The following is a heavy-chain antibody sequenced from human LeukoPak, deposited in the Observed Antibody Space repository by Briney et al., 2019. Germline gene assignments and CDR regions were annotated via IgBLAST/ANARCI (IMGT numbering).Heavy chain of an antibody. CDR3: AKVGPRIAVAGTSDY. D-gene: IGHD6-19*01. Sequence: GGSLRLSCAASGFTFSSYGMHWVRQAPGKGLEWVAVISYDGSNKYYADSVKGRFTISRDNSKNTLYLQMSSLRAEDTAVYYCAKVGPRIAVAGTSDYWGQGTLVTVSS. J-gene: IGHJ4*02. CDR2: ISYDGSNK. CDR1: GFTFSSYG. V-gene: IGHV3-30*18.